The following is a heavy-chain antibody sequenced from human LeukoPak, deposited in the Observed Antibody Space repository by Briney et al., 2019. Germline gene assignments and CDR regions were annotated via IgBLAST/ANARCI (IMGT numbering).Heavy chain of an antibody. CDR2: ISYDGSNK. CDR1: GFTFSSYA. D-gene: IGHD1-26*01. J-gene: IGHJ6*02. V-gene: IGHV3-30-3*01. CDR3: AKDSGSRLYYYYYYGMDV. Sequence: PGRSLRLSCAASGFTFSSYAMHWVRQAPGKGLEWVAVISYDGSNKYYADSVKGRFTISRDNSKNTLYLQMNSLRAEDTAVYYCAKDSGSRLYYYYYYGMDVWGQGTTVTVSS.